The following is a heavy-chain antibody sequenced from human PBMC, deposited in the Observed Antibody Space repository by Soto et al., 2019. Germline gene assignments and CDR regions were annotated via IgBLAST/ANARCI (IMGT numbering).Heavy chain of an antibody. D-gene: IGHD5-12*01. CDR3: ARMSDTYDVPDY. J-gene: IGHJ4*02. V-gene: IGHV4-31*03. Sequence: QVQLQESGPRLVEASQTLSLTCTVSNASITSSGYYWSWVRQPPGKRLEWIGYIYHSGSTFYSPSLQIRLTLSVDTSQNQCSLTLRSVTAADTAVYQRARMSDTYDVPDYWGQGTMVTVSS. CDR1: NASITSSGYY. CDR2: IYHSGST.